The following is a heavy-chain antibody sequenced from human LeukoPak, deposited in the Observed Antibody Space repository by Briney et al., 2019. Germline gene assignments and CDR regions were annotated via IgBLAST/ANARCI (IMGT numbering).Heavy chain of an antibody. CDR1: GFTFSSYW. CDR2: IKQDGSEK. D-gene: IGHD3-22*01. J-gene: IGHJ4*02. CDR3: AKDTTGGAISSGYYDY. V-gene: IGHV3-7*03. Sequence: PGGSLRLSCAASGFTFSSYWMSWVRQAPGKGLEWVANIKQDGSEKYYVDSVKGRFTISRDNAKNSLYLQMNSLRAEDTALYYCAKDTTGGAISSGYYDYWGQGTLVTVSS.